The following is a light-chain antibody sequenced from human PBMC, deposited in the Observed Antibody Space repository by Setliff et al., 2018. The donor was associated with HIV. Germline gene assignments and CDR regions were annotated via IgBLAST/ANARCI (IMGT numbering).Light chain of an antibody. V-gene: IGLV2-14*01. Sequence: SVLTQPGSVSGSPGQSITISCTGTSSDVGGYNYVSWYQQHPGKAPKLIIYEVRNRPSGVSNRFSGSKSGNTASLTISGLQAEDEADYYCSSYAITNTRPFGTGTKVTVL. J-gene: IGLJ1*01. CDR1: SSDVGGYNY. CDR2: EVR. CDR3: SSYAITNTRP.